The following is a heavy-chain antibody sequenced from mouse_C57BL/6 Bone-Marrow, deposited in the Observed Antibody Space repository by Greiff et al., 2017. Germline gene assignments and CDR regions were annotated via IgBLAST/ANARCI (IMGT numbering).Heavy chain of an antibody. CDR3: ARSAWFAY. J-gene: IGHJ3*01. Sequence: QVHVKQPGAELVRPGTLVKLSCKASGYTFTSYWMHWVKQRPGQGLEWIGVIDPSDSYTNYNQKFKGKATLTVDTSSSTAYMQLSSLTSEDSAVYYCARSAWFAYWGQGTLVTVSA. CDR2: IDPSDSYT. V-gene: IGHV1-59*01. CDR1: GYTFTSYW.